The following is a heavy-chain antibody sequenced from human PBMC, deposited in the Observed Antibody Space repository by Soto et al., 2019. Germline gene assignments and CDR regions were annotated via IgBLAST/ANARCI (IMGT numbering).Heavy chain of an antibody. CDR1: GFSLSTSGVG. CDR3: ARNLYYYDSSGYYQHYYYYGMDV. Sequence: SGPTLVNPTQTLTLTCTFSGFSLSTSGVGVGWIRQPPGKALEWLALIYWNDDKRYSPSLKSRLTITKDTSKNQVVLTMTNMDPVDTATYYCARNLYYYDSSGYYQHYYYYGMDVRGQGTTVIVYS. D-gene: IGHD3-22*01. J-gene: IGHJ6*02. CDR2: IYWNDDK. V-gene: IGHV2-5*01.